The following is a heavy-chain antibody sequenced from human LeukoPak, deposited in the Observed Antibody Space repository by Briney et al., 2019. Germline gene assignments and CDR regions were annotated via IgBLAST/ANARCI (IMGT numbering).Heavy chain of an antibody. CDR3: ARGSYSSSYSFDY. Sequence: GGSLRLSCVASGFTLSSYSMNWVRLAPEKGLEWLSYISSSGSGKYYADSVKGRCTVSRDNAKNSLFLQMDSLTAEDTGVYYCARGSYSSSYSFDYCGQGTLVSVSS. J-gene: IGHJ4*02. V-gene: IGHV3-48*01. CDR2: ISSSGSGK. CDR1: GFTLSSYS. D-gene: IGHD6-6*01.